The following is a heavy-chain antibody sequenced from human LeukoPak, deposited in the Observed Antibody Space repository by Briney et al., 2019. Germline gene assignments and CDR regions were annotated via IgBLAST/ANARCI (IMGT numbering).Heavy chain of an antibody. CDR2: ITGSGTNR. CDR1: GFTFSNYA. D-gene: IGHD3-9*01. V-gene: IGHV3-23*01. J-gene: IGHJ4*02. CDR3: VIWGDYDVLTGYYVPDY. Sequence: PGGSLRLSCVASGFTFSNYAMSWVRQAPGKGLEWVSAITGSGTNRYYADSLKGRFTTSRDNSQNTVFLQMNSLRHEDTAIYYCVIWGDYDVLTGYYVPDYWGQGTLVTVAS.